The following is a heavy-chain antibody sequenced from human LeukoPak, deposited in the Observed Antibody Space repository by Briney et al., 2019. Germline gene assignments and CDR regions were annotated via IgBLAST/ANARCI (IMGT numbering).Heavy chain of an antibody. Sequence: SETLSLTCAVYGGSFSGYYWSWIRQPPGKGLEWIGEINHSGSTNYNPSLKSRVTISLDTSKNQFSLKLSSVTAADTAVYYCPRAMVQVSYFYYMDVWGKGTTVIVPS. J-gene: IGHJ6*03. CDR3: PRAMVQVSYFYYMDV. D-gene: IGHD3-10*01. CDR1: GGSFSGYY. CDR2: INHSGST. V-gene: IGHV4-34*01.